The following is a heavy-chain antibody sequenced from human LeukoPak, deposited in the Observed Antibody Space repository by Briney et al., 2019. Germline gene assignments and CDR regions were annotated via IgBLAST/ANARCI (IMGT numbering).Heavy chain of an antibody. Sequence: ASVKVSCKASGGTFSSYEISWVRQAPGQGLEWMGGIIPMFGTAKYAQKFQGRVTITTDKSTSTAYMELSSLRSEDTAVYYCARTDTAMVLFDYWGQGTLVTVSS. CDR1: GGTFSSYE. J-gene: IGHJ4*02. D-gene: IGHD5-18*01. V-gene: IGHV1-69*05. CDR3: ARTDTAMVLFDY. CDR2: IIPMFGTA.